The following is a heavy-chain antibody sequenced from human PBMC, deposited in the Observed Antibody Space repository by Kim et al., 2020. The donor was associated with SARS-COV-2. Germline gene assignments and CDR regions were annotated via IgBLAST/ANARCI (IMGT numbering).Heavy chain of an antibody. CDR3: ARGGRGSYFGGFDY. D-gene: IGHD1-26*01. CDR1: GGSISSGGYY. J-gene: IGHJ4*02. CDR2: IYYSGST. V-gene: IGHV4-31*03. Sequence: SETLSLTCTVSGGSISSGGYYWSWIRQHPGKGLEWIGYIYYSGSTYYNPSLKSRVTISVDTSKNQFSLKLSSVTAADTAVYYCARGGRGSYFGGFDYWGQGTLVTVSS.